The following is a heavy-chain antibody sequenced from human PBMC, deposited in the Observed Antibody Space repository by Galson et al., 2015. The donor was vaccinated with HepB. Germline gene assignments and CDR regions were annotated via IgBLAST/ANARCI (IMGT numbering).Heavy chain of an antibody. D-gene: IGHD2-2*01. Sequence: SLRLSCAASGFTFSSYAMHWVRQAPGKGLEWVAVISYDGSNKYYADSVKGRFTISRDNSKNTLYLQMNSLRAEDTAVYYCARDSSPLYCSGTSCLPATLDYWGQGTLVTVSS. CDR3: ARDSSPLYCSGTSCLPATLDY. J-gene: IGHJ4*02. CDR2: ISYDGSNK. CDR1: GFTFSSYA. V-gene: IGHV3-30*04.